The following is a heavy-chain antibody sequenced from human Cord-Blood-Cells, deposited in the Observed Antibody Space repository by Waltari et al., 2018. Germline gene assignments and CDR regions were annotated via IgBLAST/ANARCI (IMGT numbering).Heavy chain of an antibody. CDR2: IIPIFATA. CDR1: GDTCRSYA. V-gene: IGHV1-69*01. Sequence: VQVLQSGAEVNKPGSSVKVSCKASGDTCRSYASSWVRQSPGQGLEWMGGIIPIFATANYEQKFQGRVTSTADESTSTAYMELSSLRSEDTAVYYCARDRGDYWGQGTLVTVSS. CDR3: ARDRGDY. J-gene: IGHJ4*02.